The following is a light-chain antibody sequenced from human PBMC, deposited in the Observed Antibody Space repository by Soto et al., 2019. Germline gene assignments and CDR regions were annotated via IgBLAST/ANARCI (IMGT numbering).Light chain of an antibody. Sequence: QSVLTQPPSTSGTPGQRVTIACSGSSSNIGSNTVNWYQQLPGTAPKPPIYSNNRRPSGVPDRFSGSKSGTSASLAISGLQSEDEADYYCAAWDDSLNGPVFGTGTKVTVL. V-gene: IGLV1-44*01. CDR2: SNN. CDR3: AAWDDSLNGPV. J-gene: IGLJ1*01. CDR1: SSNIGSNT.